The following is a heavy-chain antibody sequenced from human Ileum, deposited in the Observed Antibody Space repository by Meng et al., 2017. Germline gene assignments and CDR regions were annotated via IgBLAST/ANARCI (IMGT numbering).Heavy chain of an antibody. CDR1: SGSITSDTY. D-gene: IGHD4-23*01. V-gene: IGHV4-4*02. Sequence: QVQLQESAPGLGKPSGTLFLTCAVSSGSITSDTYWSWVRLPPGKGLEWIGQISHSGSTFYNPSLKSRVTMSVDKSKSQFSLMLTSVTAADTAVYYCARHGGYYQGFWGQGTLVTVSS. CDR3: ARHGGYYQGF. CDR2: ISHSGST. J-gene: IGHJ4*02.